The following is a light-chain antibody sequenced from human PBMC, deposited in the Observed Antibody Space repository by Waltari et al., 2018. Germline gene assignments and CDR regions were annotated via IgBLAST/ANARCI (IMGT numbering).Light chain of an antibody. CDR3: QQYFSSPLS. Sequence: DIVMTQSPDSLAVSLGERATINCKSIQSVFYNTTNENYLAWYQQKPGQPPKLLIYWASTRESGVPDRFSGSGSGTDFILTISSLQAEDVAIYYCQQYFSSPLSFGGGTMVEIK. J-gene: IGKJ4*01. CDR1: QSVFYNTTNENY. V-gene: IGKV4-1*01. CDR2: WAS.